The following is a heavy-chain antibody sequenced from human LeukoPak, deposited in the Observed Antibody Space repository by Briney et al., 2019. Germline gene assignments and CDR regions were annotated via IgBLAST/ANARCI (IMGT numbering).Heavy chain of an antibody. V-gene: IGHV3-23*01. CDR1: GFTFSSYA. CDR3: AKYRKEDWYFDL. CDR2: ISGSGGST. Sequence: GGSLRLSCAASGFTFSSYAMSWVRQAPGKGLEWVSAISGSGGSTYYADSVKGRFTISRDNSKNTLYLQMNSLRAEDTAVFYCAKYRKEDWYFDLWGRGTLVTVSS. J-gene: IGHJ2*01. D-gene: IGHD3-16*02.